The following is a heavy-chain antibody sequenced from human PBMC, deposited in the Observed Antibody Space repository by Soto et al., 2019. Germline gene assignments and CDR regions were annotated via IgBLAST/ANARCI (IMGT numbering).Heavy chain of an antibody. CDR3: ARVMAPGGTTIGCYVSWGGREDY. CDR1: GGSFTAYY. D-gene: IGHD3-16*01. V-gene: IGHV4-34*01. J-gene: IGHJ4*02. Sequence: QVQLQQWGAGLLKPSETLSLTCAVYGGSFTAYYWSWIRQTPGKGLEWIGEINHSGTTNYNPTLRGRFTISVNTSKSQFSRKLTAVAAAAPAGYYWARVMAPGGTTIGCYVSWGGREDYWGQGTLVTVSS. CDR2: INHSGTT.